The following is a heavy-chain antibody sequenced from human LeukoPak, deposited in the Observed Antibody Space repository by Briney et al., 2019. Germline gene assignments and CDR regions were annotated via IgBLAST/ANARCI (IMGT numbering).Heavy chain of an antibody. CDR3: ASEYDSSGYTRLY. V-gene: IGHV3-23*01. J-gene: IGHJ4*02. Sequence: GGSLRLSCAASGFTFSSYEMNWVRQAPGKGPEWVSAISGSGGSTYYADSVKGRFTISRDNSKNTLYLQMNSLRAEDTAVYYCASEYDSSGYTRLYWGQGTLVTVSS. CDR1: GFTFSSYE. D-gene: IGHD3-22*01. CDR2: ISGSGGST.